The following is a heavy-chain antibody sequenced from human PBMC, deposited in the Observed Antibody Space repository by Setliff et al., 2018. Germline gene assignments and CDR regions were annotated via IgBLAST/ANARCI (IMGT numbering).Heavy chain of an antibody. CDR1: GFTFKDYG. Sequence: LRLSCAASGFTFKDYGMAWVRQSPGKGLEWVAGINWSGGTAGYADSVRGRFTISRDNAKSSVYLQMSSLRAEDTAFYFCAKGAHFSNYARIFDPWGQGTLVTVSS. D-gene: IGHD4-4*01. J-gene: IGHJ5*02. CDR2: INWSGGTA. CDR3: AKGAHFSNYARIFDP. V-gene: IGHV3-20*04.